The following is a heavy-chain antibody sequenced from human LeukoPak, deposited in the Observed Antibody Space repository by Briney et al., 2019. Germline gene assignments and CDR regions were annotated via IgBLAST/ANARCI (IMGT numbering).Heavy chain of an antibody. J-gene: IGHJ3*02. V-gene: IGHV3-21*04. CDR3: ARVPAMIVAVDAFDI. CDR2: ISSSSSYI. D-gene: IGHD3-22*01. CDR1: GFTFSSYS. Sequence: GGSLRLSCAASGFTFSSYSMNWVRQAPGKGLEWVSSISSSSSYIYYADSVKGRFTISRDNAKNSLYLQMNSLRAKDTAVYYCARVPAMIVAVDAFDIWGQGTMVTVSS.